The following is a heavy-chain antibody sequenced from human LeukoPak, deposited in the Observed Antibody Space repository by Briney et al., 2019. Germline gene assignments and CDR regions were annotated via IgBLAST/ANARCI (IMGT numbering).Heavy chain of an antibody. CDR3: AKGSSGARPYFFDY. J-gene: IGHJ4*02. V-gene: IGHV3-23*01. CDR1: GFTFSNYV. Sequence: GGSLRLSCAASGFTFSNYVMSWVRQAPGKGLEWVSAITGGSDSTYYVDSVKGRFTISRDNSKNTLYLQMNSLRAEDTAVYYCAKGSSGARPYFFDYWGQGTLITVSS. CDR2: ITGGSDST.